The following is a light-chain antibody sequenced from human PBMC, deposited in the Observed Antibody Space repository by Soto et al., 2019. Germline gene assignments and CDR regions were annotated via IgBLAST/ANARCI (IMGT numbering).Light chain of an antibody. CDR2: DVY. Sequence: HSALTQPASVSGSPGQSITISCTGTSSDIGAYDYVSWYQQLPGTAPKLMLYDVYRRPSGVSTRFSGSKSGNTASLTISGLQAEDEADYYCSSYTNTNTPHVFGTGTKLTVL. CDR3: SSYTNTNTPHV. CDR1: SSDIGAYDY. V-gene: IGLV2-14*01. J-gene: IGLJ1*01.